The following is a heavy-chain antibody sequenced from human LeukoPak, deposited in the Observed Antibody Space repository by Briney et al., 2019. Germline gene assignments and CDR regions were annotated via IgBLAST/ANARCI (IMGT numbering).Heavy chain of an antibody. V-gene: IGHV4-61*02. CDR1: GGSISSGSYY. CDR3: ARKGDY. J-gene: IGHJ4*02. Sequence: SETLSLTCTVSGGSISSGSYYWYWIRQPAGKGLEWIGRIYASGSTNYNPSLKSRVTISLDTSKNQFSLKLSSVTAADTAVYYCARKGDYWGQGTLVTVSS. CDR2: IYASGST.